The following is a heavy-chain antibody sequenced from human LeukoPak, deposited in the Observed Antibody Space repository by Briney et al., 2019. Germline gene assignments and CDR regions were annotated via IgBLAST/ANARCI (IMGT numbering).Heavy chain of an antibody. D-gene: IGHD3-22*01. CDR1: GGSISSSSYY. V-gene: IGHV4-39*01. J-gene: IGHJ3*02. CDR2: IYYSGST. Sequence: SETLSLTCTVSGGSISSSSYYWGWIRQPPGKGLEWIGSIYYSGSTYYNPSLKSRVTISVDTSKNQFSLKLSSVTAADTAVYYCARPGKRSVVNDAFDIWGQGTMVTVSS. CDR3: ARPGKRSVVNDAFDI.